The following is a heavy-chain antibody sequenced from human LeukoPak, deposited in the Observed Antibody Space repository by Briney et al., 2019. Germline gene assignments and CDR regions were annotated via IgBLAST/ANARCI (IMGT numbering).Heavy chain of an antibody. Sequence: PSETLSLTCTVSGGSISSSSYYWAWIRQPPGKGLEYIGSYSGSTYYNPSLKSRVTISVDTSKKQFSLKLSSVTAADTAGYYCARSSYGAGSKPYWVDYWGQGTLVTVSS. D-gene: IGHD3-10*01. J-gene: IGHJ4*02. CDR2: YSGST. V-gene: IGHV4-39*01. CDR1: GGSISSSSYY. CDR3: ARSSYGAGSKPYWVDY.